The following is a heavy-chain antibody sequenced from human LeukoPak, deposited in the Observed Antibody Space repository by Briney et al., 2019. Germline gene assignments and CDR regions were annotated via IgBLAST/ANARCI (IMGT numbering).Heavy chain of an antibody. Sequence: ASVKVSCKASGGTFSSYAISWVRQAPGQGLEWMGGIIPIFGTANYAQKFQGRVTITADESTSTAYMELSGLRSEDTAVYYCARDRGVVPAAIGVYYYYYMDVWGKGTTVTVSS. CDR3: ARDRGVVPAAIGVYYYYYMDV. CDR1: GGTFSSYA. J-gene: IGHJ6*03. CDR2: IIPIFGTA. V-gene: IGHV1-69*13. D-gene: IGHD2-2*01.